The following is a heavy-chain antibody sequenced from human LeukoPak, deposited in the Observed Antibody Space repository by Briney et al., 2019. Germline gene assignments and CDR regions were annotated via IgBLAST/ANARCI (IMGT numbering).Heavy chain of an antibody. Sequence: SGGSLRLSCAASGFTFSSYAMSWVRQAPGKGLEWVSAISGSGGSTYYADSVKGRFTISRDNSKNTLYLQMNSLRAEDTAVYYCAKDSEYLTTVPTLFDYWGRGTLVTVSS. CDR2: ISGSGGST. CDR1: GFTFSSYA. V-gene: IGHV3-23*01. D-gene: IGHD4-17*01. CDR3: AKDSEYLTTVPTLFDY. J-gene: IGHJ4*02.